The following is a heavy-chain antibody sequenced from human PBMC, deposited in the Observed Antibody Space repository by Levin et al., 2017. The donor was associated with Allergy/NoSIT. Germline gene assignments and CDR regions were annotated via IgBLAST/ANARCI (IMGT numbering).Heavy chain of an antibody. J-gene: IGHJ4*02. CDR2: ISVYNGNT. Sequence: ASVKVSCKASGYTFSNYNIGWVRQAPGQGLEWMGWISVYNGNTKYAQKFQGRVTTTTDTSTSTAYMELRSLRSDDTAVYYCASSPGRGGYFDYWGQGTLVTVSS. CDR1: GYTFSNYN. CDR3: ASSPGRGGYFDY. V-gene: IGHV1-18*01. D-gene: IGHD1-26*01.